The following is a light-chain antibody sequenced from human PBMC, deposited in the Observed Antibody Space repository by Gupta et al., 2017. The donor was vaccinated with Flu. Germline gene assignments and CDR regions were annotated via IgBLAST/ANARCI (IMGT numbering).Light chain of an antibody. J-gene: IGKJ1*01. Sequence: DVALTQFPLSLPVTLGQAASISCKSSQSLQHSDGNAYVNWFHQRPGQSPRRLRYQVSRRDVEVPDRGSGSGSGTDFTFSISRVEAEDVGVYYCKQGTHWPATFGTGTKVEV. CDR2: QVS. CDR3: KQGTHWPAT. CDR1: QSLQHSDGNAY. V-gene: IGKV2-30*02.